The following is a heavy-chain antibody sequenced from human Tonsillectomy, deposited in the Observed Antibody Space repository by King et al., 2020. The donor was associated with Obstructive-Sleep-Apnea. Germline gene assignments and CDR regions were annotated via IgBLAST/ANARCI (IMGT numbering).Heavy chain of an antibody. J-gene: IGHJ4*02. Sequence: VQLVESGAEVKKPGESLRISCKGSGYSFTSYWISWVRQMPGKGLEGVGGIDPSYSYTNYIPSFQGHCTIPADKSISTAYLQWSNLKASDTAMYYCARHPVGASSFADYWGQGTLVTVSS. CDR1: GYSFTSYW. D-gene: IGHD1-26*01. V-gene: IGHV5-10-1*01. CDR2: IDPSYSYT. CDR3: ARHPVGASSFADY.